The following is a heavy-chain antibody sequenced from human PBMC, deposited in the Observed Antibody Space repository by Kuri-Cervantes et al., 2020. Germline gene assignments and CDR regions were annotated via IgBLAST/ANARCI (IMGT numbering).Heavy chain of an antibody. CDR3: AKASAGGISGTYHWFDS. CDR2: SRSRVNSYAT. J-gene: IGHJ5*01. Sequence: GGSLRLSCAASGFTFSDYYIDWVRQAPGKGLQWVGRSRSRVNSYATEYAASVQGRFTISRDNTKNSLYLQMNSLRDEDMALYYCAKASAGGISGTYHWFDSWGRGTLVTVSS. V-gene: IGHV3-72*01. CDR1: GFTFSDYY. D-gene: IGHD1-26*01.